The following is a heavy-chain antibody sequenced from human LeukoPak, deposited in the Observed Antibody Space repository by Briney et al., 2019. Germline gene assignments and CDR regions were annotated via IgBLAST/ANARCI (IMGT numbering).Heavy chain of an antibody. CDR1: GGSISSYY. CDR2: IYYSGST. CDR3: ARMYSRTNYFDY. Sequence: PSETLSLTCTVSGGSISSYYWSWIRQPPGKGLEWIGYIYYSGSTNYNPSLKSRVTISVDTSENQFSLKLSSVTAADTAVYYCARMYSRTNYFDYWGQGTLVTVSS. V-gene: IGHV4-59*01. J-gene: IGHJ4*02. D-gene: IGHD6-13*01.